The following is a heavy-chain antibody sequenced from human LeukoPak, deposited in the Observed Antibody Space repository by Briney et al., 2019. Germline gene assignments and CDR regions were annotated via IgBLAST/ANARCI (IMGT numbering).Heavy chain of an antibody. V-gene: IGHV1-2*02. CDR2: INPNSGGT. J-gene: IGHJ4*02. D-gene: IGHD3-22*01. CDR3: ARAPKPRHYDSSGYWSH. Sequence: VASVKVSCKASGYTFTGYYMHWVRQAPGQGLEWMGWINPNSGGTNYAQKFQGRVTMTRDTSTSTVYMELSSLRSEDTAVYYCARAPKPRHYDSSGYWSHWGQGTLVTASS. CDR1: GYTFTGYY.